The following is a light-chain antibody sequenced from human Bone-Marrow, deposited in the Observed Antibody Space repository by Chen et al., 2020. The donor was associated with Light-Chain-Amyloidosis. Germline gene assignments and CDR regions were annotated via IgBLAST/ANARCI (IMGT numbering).Light chain of an antibody. CDR2: EDD. CDR3: QSYQGSSQGV. J-gene: IGLJ3*02. V-gene: IGLV6-57*01. CDR1: SGSIATNY. Sequence: NFMLTQPHSVSESPGKTVIISCTRSSGSIATNYVQWYQQRPGSSPTTVIYEDDQRPAGVPDRFSGSIDRSSKSASLTISGLKTEDEADYYCQSYQGSSQGVFGGGTKLTVL.